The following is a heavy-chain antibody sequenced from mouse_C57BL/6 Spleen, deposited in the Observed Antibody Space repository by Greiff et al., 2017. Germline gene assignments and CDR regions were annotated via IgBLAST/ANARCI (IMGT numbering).Heavy chain of an antibody. CDR1: GYTFTSYW. D-gene: IGHD2-5*01. Sequence: QVQLQQPGAELVRPGTSVKLSCKASGYTFTSYWMHWVKQRPGQGLEWIGVIDPSDSYTNYHQKFKGKATLTVDTSSSTAYMQLSSLTSEDSAVYYCARSRYSNYVGAYWGQGTLVTVSA. V-gene: IGHV1-59*01. J-gene: IGHJ3*01. CDR2: IDPSDSYT. CDR3: ARSRYSNYVGAY.